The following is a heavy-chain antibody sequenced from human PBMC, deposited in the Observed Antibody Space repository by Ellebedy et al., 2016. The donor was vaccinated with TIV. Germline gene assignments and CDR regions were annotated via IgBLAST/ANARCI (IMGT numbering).Heavy chain of an antibody. CDR3: ARETAMGWYFDL. Sequence: SCSVSGVSINSRAHYWSWIRQHPGKGLEWIGYIHYSGATSYNPSLKSPVSISVDTSKNQFSLKMTSVTAADTAVYYCARETAMGWYFDLWGRGALVRVSS. J-gene: IGHJ2*01. V-gene: IGHV4-31*02. D-gene: IGHD5-18*01. CDR1: GVSINSRAHY. CDR2: IHYSGAT.